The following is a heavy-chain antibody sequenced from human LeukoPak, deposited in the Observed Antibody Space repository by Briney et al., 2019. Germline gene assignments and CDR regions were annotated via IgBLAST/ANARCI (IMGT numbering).Heavy chain of an antibody. Sequence: ASGPTLLNPTQTLTLTCTFSGFSLSTSGMCVSWIRQPPGKALEWLARIDWDDDKYYSTSLKTRLTISKDTSKNQVVLTMTNMDPVDTATYYCARTPGYYYYMDVWGKGTTVTVSS. CDR2: IDWDDDK. J-gene: IGHJ6*03. CDR1: GFSLSTSGMC. V-gene: IGHV2-70*11. CDR3: ARTPGYYYYMDV.